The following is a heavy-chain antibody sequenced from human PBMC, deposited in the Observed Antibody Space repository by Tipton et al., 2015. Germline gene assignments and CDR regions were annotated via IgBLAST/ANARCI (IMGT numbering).Heavy chain of an antibody. CDR3: ARDLEHGMDV. V-gene: IGHV4-61*01. J-gene: IGHJ6*02. CDR1: GGSVTSGSYY. CDR2: ISYADGA. Sequence: GLVKPSENLSLTCTVSGGSVTSGSYYWSWIRQPPGKGLEWIGYISYADGAHYNPALKSRVTISVDTSKNQFSLTLNSVAAADTAVYYCARDLEHGMDVWGHGTTVTVSS. D-gene: IGHD5-24*01.